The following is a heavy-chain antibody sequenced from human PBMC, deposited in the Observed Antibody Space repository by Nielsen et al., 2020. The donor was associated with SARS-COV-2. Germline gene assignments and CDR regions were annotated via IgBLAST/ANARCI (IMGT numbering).Heavy chain of an antibody. D-gene: IGHD3-10*01. J-gene: IGHJ5*02. CDR2: IYYSGST. CDR1: GGSISSGGYY. V-gene: IGHV4-31*03. CDR3: AREWRVWYGSGSYSWFDP. Sequence: SETLSLTCTVSGGSISSGGYYWSWIRQHPGKGLEWIGYIYYSGSTYYSPSLKSRVTISVDTSKNQFSLKLSSVTAADTAVYYCAREWRVWYGSGSYSWFDPWGQGTLVTVSS.